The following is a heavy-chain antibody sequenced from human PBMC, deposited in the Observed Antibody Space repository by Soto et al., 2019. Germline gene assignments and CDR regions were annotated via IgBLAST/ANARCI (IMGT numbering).Heavy chain of an antibody. V-gene: IGHV4-59*08. D-gene: IGHD3-22*01. J-gene: IGHJ1*01. Sequence: SETLSLTCTVSNGSISPNYWSWIRQPPGKGLEWIGYIYYAGTTTYNPSLQSRVSISVDTSKNEVSLKLTSVTAADTAVYFCATLGAYYQAMDSWGQGTLVT. CDR3: ATLGAYYQAMDS. CDR2: IYYAGTT. CDR1: NGSISPNY.